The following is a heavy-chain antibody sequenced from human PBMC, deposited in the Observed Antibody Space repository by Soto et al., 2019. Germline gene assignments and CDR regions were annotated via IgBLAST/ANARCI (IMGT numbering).Heavy chain of an antibody. CDR1: GFTFSSHA. J-gene: IGHJ4*02. V-gene: IGHV3-23*01. Sequence: EVQLLESGGGLVQPGGSLRLSCAVSGFTFSSHAMSWIRQAPGKGLEWVSIISDSGGYTYYADSVKGHFTISRDNSKNTLYLQMNSLRAEDTATYYCAKVSGSSGWYGDFDYWGQGTLVTVFS. D-gene: IGHD6-19*01. CDR3: AKVSGSSGWYGDFDY. CDR2: ISDSGGYT.